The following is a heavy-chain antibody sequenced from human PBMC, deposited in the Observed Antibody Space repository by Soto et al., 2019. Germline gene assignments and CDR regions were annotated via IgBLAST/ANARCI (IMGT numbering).Heavy chain of an antibody. CDR1: GGSVSSGSYY. D-gene: IGHD2-21*01. V-gene: IGHV4-61*01. CDR2: IYYSGST. J-gene: IGHJ4*02. Sequence: QVQLQESGPGLVKPSETLSLTCTVSGGSVSSGSYYWSWIRQPPGKGLEWIGYIYYSGSTNYNPSLKSRVTISVDTSNDQSSLKLSSVTAADTAVYYCATSGDGYFWGQGTLVTVSS. CDR3: ATSGDGYF.